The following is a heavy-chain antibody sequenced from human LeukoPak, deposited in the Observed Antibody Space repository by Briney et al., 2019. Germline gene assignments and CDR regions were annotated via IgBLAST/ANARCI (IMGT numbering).Heavy chain of an antibody. D-gene: IGHD1-7*01. CDR3: ARANWNYAPFDY. J-gene: IGHJ4*02. CDR1: GGSISSGGYY. Sequence: SETLSLTCTVSGGSISSGGYYWSWIRQHPGKGLEWIGYIYYSGSTYYNPSLKSRVTISVDTSKNQFSLKLSSVTAADTAVYYCARANWNYAPFDYWGQGTQVTVSS. CDR2: IYYSGST. V-gene: IGHV4-31*03.